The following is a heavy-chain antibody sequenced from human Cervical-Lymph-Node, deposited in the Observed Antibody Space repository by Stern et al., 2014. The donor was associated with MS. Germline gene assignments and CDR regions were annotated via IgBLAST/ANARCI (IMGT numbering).Heavy chain of an antibody. V-gene: IGHV1-8*01. D-gene: IGHD3-3*02. CDR1: GYTFTNYD. CDR3: VRGALLEWLSPGEGMDV. J-gene: IGHJ6*02. CDR2: MNPHSGNA. Sequence: DQLVESGAEVKNPGASVKVSCTASGYTFTNYDINWVRQATGLELEWMGWMNPHSGNAGYAQKFQGRVPMTINTSISTAYMELNSLRSEDTALYYCVRGALLEWLSPGEGMDVWGQGTTVTVSS.